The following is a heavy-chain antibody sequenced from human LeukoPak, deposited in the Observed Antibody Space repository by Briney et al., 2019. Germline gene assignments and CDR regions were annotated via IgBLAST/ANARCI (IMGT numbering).Heavy chain of an antibody. J-gene: IGHJ4*02. D-gene: IGHD3-16*02. CDR3: ARDSHEGVIHY. CDR2: IYCSGST. CDR1: GGSISSSSYY. V-gene: IGHV4-39*07. Sequence: TSETLSLTCTGSGGSISSSSYYSGCIRQPPGKGLEWIGSIYCSGSTYYNPALKRRVTISVDTSKNQFSLKLSSVTAADPAVYYCARDSHEGVIHYWGQGTLVTVSS.